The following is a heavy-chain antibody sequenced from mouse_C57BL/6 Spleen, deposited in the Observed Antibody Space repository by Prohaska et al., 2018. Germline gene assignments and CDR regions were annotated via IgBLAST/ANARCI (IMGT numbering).Heavy chain of an antibody. V-gene: IGHV3-6*01. CDR1: GYSITSGYY. CDR2: ISYVVSN. CDR3: ARATVVATPFAY. D-gene: IGHD1-1*01. J-gene: IGHJ3*01. Sequence: DVQLQESGPGLVKPSQSLSLTCSVTGYSITSGYYWNWIRQFQGNKLEWMGNISYVVSNNYNPSLKNRISITRDTSKNQFFLKLNSVTTEDPATYYCARATVVATPFAYWGQGTLVTVSA.